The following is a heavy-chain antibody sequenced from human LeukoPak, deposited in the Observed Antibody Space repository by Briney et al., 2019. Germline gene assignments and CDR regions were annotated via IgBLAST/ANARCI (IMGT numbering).Heavy chain of an antibody. V-gene: IGHV3-48*04. J-gene: IGHJ4*02. D-gene: IGHD3-10*01. Sequence: GGSLRLSCAASGFTFSSYSMNWVRQAPGKGLEWVSYISSSSSTIYYADSVKGRFTISRDNAKNSLYLQMNSLRAEDTAVYYCARRSARIGENYFDYWGQGTLVTVSS. CDR2: ISSSSSTI. CDR1: GFTFSSYS. CDR3: ARRSARIGENYFDY.